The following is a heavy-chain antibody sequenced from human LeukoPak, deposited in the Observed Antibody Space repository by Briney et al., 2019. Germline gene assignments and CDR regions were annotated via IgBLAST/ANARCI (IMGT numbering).Heavy chain of an antibody. CDR1: GFSFSTYW. Sequence: GGSLRLSCEASGFSFSTYWMHWVRQAPGKGLVWVSRIKSDGSSTNYADSVKGRFTVSRDNAKKTLYLQMNSLRAEDTAVYYCARDEQLWGYYYMDVWGKGTTVTVSS. V-gene: IGHV3-74*01. CDR3: ARDEQLWGYYYMDV. J-gene: IGHJ6*03. D-gene: IGHD6-6*01. CDR2: IKSDGSST.